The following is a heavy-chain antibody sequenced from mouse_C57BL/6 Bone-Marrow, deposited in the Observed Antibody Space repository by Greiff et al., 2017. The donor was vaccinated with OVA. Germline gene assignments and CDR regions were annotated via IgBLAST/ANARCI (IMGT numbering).Heavy chain of an antibody. Sequence: QVQLQQPGAELVMPGASVKLSCKASGYTFTSYWMHWVKQRPGQGLEWIGEIDPSGSYTNYNQKLKGKFTLTRDKSSSTPYMQLSSLTSENSAVYYCARVLPLYYFDYWGQGTTLPVSS. V-gene: IGHV1-69*01. CDR1: GYTFTSYW. D-gene: IGHD1-1*01. CDR3: ARVLPLYYFDY. J-gene: IGHJ2*01. CDR2: IDPSGSYT.